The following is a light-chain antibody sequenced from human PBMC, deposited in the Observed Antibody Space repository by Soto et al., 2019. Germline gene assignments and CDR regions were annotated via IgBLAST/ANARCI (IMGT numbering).Light chain of an antibody. CDR1: QSVGSGY. Sequence: EVVLTQSPGTLSLSPGERATLYCRASQSVGSGYLAWFQQKAGQTPRLLFFGTSHRPTYIPNRFSASGSGTDFTLTISRVEPEDFAVYYCQHYGTSPPDTFGQGTRLEIK. V-gene: IGKV3-20*01. CDR2: GTS. J-gene: IGKJ2*01. CDR3: QHYGTSPPDT.